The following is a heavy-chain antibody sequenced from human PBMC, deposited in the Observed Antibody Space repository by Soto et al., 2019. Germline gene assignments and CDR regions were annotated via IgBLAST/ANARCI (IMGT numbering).Heavy chain of an antibody. V-gene: IGHV4-59*01. CDR3: ARVWGGAFDI. J-gene: IGHJ3*02. CDR1: GGSISSYY. Sequence: PSDTLSLTCTVSGGSISSYYWRWIRQPPGKGLEWIGYIYYSGSTNYNPSLKSRVTISVDTSKNQFSLKLSSVTAADTAVYYCARVWGGAFDIWGQGTMVTVSS. D-gene: IGHD3-10*01. CDR2: IYYSGST.